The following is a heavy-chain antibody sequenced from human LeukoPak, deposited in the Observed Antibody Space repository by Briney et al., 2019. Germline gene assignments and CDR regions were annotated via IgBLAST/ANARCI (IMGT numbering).Heavy chain of an antibody. J-gene: IGHJ5*02. CDR3: AKESDSGYHSEGPKT. Sequence: GESLTLSCTASGLVLSDYGMHWVRQAPGKGLEGVAFVRHDGSNEYYVGSVKGRFTISRDKSKNTLYLQMNSLRAEDTAVYSCAKESDSGYHSEGPKTWGLGTLVTVSS. CDR1: GLVLSDYG. V-gene: IGHV3-30*02. CDR2: VRHDGSNE. D-gene: IGHD5-12*01.